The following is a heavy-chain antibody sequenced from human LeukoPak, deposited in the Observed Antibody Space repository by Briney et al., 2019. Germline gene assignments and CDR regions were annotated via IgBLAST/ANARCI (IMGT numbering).Heavy chain of an antibody. CDR2: INPNSGGT. Sequence: ASVKVSCKASGYTFTGYYMHWVRQAPGQGLEWMGWINPNSGGTNYAQKFQGRVTMTRDTSISTAYMELSRLRSDDTAVYYCAREGFYYGSGSYYLDWGQGTLVTVSS. V-gene: IGHV1-2*02. D-gene: IGHD3-10*01. J-gene: IGHJ4*02. CDR3: AREGFYYGSGSYYLD. CDR1: GYTFTGYY.